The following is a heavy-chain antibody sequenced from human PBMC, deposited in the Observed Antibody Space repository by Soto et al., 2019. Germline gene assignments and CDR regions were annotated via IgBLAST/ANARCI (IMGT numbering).Heavy chain of an antibody. CDR3: ARVPYYFDSSGYPGYGMDV. V-gene: IGHV4-4*02. J-gene: IGHJ6*02. Sequence: ASETLSLTCVISGGSISSSNWLTWFLQPPWKGLEWIGEIYHSGSTNYNPSLQSRVTILIDKSKNQFSLTLTFVTAADTAVYYCARVPYYFDSSGYPGYGMDVWGQGTTVTVS. CDR1: GGSISSSNW. CDR2: IYHSGST. D-gene: IGHD3-22*01.